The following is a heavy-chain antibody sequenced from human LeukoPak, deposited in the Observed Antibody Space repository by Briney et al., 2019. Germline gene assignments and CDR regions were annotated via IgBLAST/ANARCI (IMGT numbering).Heavy chain of an antibody. CDR1: GFTFSSYA. CDR3: AGDLGVVVPAANQPLGI. V-gene: IGHV3-23*01. Sequence: TGGSLRLSCAASGFTFSSYAMSWVRQAPGKGLEWVSAISGSGGSTYYADSVKGRFTISRDNAKNSLYLQMNSLRAEDTAVYYCAGDLGVVVPAANQPLGIWGQGTMVTVSS. CDR2: ISGSGGST. J-gene: IGHJ3*02. D-gene: IGHD2-2*01.